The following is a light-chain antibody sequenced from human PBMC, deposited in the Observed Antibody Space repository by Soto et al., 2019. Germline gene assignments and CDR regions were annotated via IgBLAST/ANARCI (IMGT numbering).Light chain of an antibody. J-gene: IGKJ3*01. Sequence: DIQMTQSPSSLSASVGDRVTITCRASQSISSYLNWYQQKPGKAPKLLIYAASSLQSGVPSRFSGSGSGTDFTLTICSLQPEGFGTYYCQQGYSTPPAFGPGPTGDI. CDR2: AAS. CDR1: QSISSY. V-gene: IGKV1-39*01. CDR3: QQGYSTPPA.